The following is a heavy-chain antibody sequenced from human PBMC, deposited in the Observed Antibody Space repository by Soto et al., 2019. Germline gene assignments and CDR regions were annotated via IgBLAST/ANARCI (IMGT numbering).Heavy chain of an antibody. CDR1: GFTSSSYW. CDR3: ARGWVTKYWSVGSCYPRLYALGI. V-gene: IGHV3-74*01. CDR2: ISNDGTST. D-gene: IGHD2-15*01. Sequence: PGGSLRLSCAASGFTSSSYWMHWVRHAPGKGLVWVSRISNDGTSTNYADSVKGRFTISRDNAKNTVYLEMNSLRAEDTAVYYCARGWVTKYWSVGSCYPRLYALGIWGQGTMVT. J-gene: IGHJ3*02.